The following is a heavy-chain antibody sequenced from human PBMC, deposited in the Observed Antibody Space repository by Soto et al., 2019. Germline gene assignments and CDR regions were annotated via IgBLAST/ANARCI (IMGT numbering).Heavy chain of an antibody. J-gene: IGHJ2*01. CDR3: ARPRGPTGWYFDL. CDR2: ISYDGSNK. D-gene: IGHD3-10*01. CDR1: GFTFSSYA. V-gene: IGHV3-30-3*01. Sequence: QVQLVESGGGVVQPGRSLRLSCAASGFTFSSYAMHWVRQAPGKGLEWVAVISYDGSNKYYADSVKGRFTISRDNSKNTLYLQMNSLRAEDTAVYYCARPRGPTGWYFDLWGRGTLVTVSS.